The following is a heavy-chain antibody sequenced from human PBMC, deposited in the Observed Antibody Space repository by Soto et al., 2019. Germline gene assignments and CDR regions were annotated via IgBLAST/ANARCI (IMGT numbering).Heavy chain of an antibody. Sequence: GGSLRLSCAASGFTFSSYSMNWVRQAPWKGLEWVSYISSSSIYIYYADLVKGRFTISRENAKNSLYLQMSSLRAEDTAVYYCARAYGSGSLKIDYCGQGTLVTFSS. V-gene: IGHV3-21*01. CDR3: ARAYGSGSLKIDY. D-gene: IGHD3-10*01. CDR1: GFTFSSYS. CDR2: ISSSSIYI. J-gene: IGHJ4*02.